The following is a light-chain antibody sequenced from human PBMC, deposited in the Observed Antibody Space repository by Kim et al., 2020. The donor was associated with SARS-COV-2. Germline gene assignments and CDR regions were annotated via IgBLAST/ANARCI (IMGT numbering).Light chain of an antibody. Sequence: SPWERATLSCRASRSVSSSYLAWYQQQPGQAPRLLIYGASSSATGIPDRCSGSGSGTDFTLTISRLEPEDFAVYYCQQYGSSPPYTFGQGTKLEI. CDR1: RSVSSSY. CDR2: GAS. V-gene: IGKV3-20*01. J-gene: IGKJ2*01. CDR3: QQYGSSPPYT.